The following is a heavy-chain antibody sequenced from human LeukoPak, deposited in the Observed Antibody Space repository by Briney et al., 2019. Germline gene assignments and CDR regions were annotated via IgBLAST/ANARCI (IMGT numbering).Heavy chain of an antibody. V-gene: IGHV4-61*01. J-gene: IGHJ3*02. D-gene: IGHD5-24*01. Sequence: SETLSLTCTVSGGSISSGSYYWSWIRQPPGKGLEWIGYIYYSGSTNYNPSLKSRVTISVDTSKNQFSLKLSSVTAADTAVYYCARVGGGRDGYNYRAFDIWGQGTMVTVSS. CDR2: IYYSGST. CDR1: GGSISSGSYY. CDR3: ARVGGGRDGYNYRAFDI.